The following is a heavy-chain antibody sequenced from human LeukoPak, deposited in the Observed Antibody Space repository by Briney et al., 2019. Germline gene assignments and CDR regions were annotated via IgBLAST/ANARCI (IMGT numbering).Heavy chain of an antibody. CDR1: GYSFTSYW. CDR3: ARQYCSSTSCSNWFDP. J-gene: IGHJ5*02. D-gene: IGHD2-2*01. V-gene: IGHV5-51*01. Sequence: GESLKISCQGSGYSFTSYWIGWVRQMPGKGLEWMGIIYPGDSDTRYSPSFQGQVTISADKSTSTAYLQWSSLKASDTAMYYCARQYCSSTSCSNWFDPWGQGTLVTVSS. CDR2: IYPGDSDT.